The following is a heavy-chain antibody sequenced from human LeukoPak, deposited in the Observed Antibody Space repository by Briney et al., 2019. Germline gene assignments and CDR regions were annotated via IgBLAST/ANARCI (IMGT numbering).Heavy chain of an antibody. Sequence: GGSLRLSCAASGFTFSSYSMNWVRQASGKGLEWVSSISSSYIYIYYADSVKGRFTISRDNAKNSLYLQMNSLRAEDTAVYYCARDRFQSGGSPNVFDIWGRGTMVTVSS. CDR2: ISSSYIYI. J-gene: IGHJ3*02. CDR3: ARDRFQSGGSPNVFDI. D-gene: IGHD1-26*01. V-gene: IGHV3-21*01. CDR1: GFTFSSYS.